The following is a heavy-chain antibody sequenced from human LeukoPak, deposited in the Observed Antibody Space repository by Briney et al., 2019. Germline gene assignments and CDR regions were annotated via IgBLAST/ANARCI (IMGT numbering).Heavy chain of an antibody. D-gene: IGHD6-13*01. CDR2: ISAYNGNT. Sequence: GASVKVSCKASGYTFTSYGISWVRQAPGQGLEWMGWISAYNGNTNHAQKLQGRVTMTTDTSTSTACMELRSLRSNDTAVYYCAREGSIAAAGTELGYYYYYGMDVWGQGTTVTVSS. CDR1: GYTFTSYG. V-gene: IGHV1-18*01. CDR3: AREGSIAAAGTELGYYYYYGMDV. J-gene: IGHJ6*02.